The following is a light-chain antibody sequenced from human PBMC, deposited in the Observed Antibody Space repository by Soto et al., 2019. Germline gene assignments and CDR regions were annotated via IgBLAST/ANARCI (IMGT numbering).Light chain of an antibody. CDR3: LLYFWPVRYT. CDR1: QSVTSSH. Sequence: EIVLTQTPGTLSLSPGERATLSCRASQSVTSSHLAWYQQKPGQAPGLLIYGASTRATGIPDRFSGSGSDTAFSLHIHRLEPEDFAMYYCLLYFWPVRYTFGPGTKVQIK. V-gene: IGKV3-20*01. J-gene: IGKJ2*01. CDR2: GAS.